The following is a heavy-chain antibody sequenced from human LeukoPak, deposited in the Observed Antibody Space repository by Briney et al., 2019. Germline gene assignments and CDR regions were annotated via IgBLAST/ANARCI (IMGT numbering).Heavy chain of an antibody. Sequence: SETLSLTCTVSGDSISSSSYSSTYYWAWIRQPPGKGLEWIGSISHSGSTYYNPSLKSRVTISVDTSKNQFSLKVGSVTAADTAMYYCARHLASYYNYWGQGTLVTVSS. CDR2: ISHSGST. CDR3: ARHLASYYNY. V-gene: IGHV4-39*01. D-gene: IGHD3-10*01. J-gene: IGHJ4*02. CDR1: GDSISSSSYSSTYY.